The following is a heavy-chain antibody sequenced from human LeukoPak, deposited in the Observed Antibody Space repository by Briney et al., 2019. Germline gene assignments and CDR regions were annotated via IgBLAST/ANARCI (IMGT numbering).Heavy chain of an antibody. V-gene: IGHV5-51*01. CDR3: ARQYGRPFDY. Sequence: GESLKISCKGSGYSFASYWIAWVRQMPGKDLEWVGIIYPGDSDTRYSPSFQGQVTISADKSINTAYLQWSSLKATDTGIYYCARQYGRPFDYWGQGTLVTVSS. CDR2: IYPGDSDT. J-gene: IGHJ4*02. D-gene: IGHD4-17*01. CDR1: GYSFASYW.